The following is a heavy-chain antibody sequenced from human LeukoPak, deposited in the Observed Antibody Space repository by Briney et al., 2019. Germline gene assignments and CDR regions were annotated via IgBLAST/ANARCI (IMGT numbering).Heavy chain of an antibody. V-gene: IGHV6-1*01. D-gene: IGHD2-21*01. CDR2: TYYKSKWYI. CDR1: GDSVSSNSAA. CDR3: ARSPSGVDWFAP. Sequence: KASQTLSLTCAISGDSVSSNSAAWNWIRQSPSRGLEWLGRTYYKSKWYIDSAVTVKSRIIISPDTSKNQFSLQLNSVTPDDTAVYYCARSPSGVDWFAPWGQGTLVTVSS. J-gene: IGHJ5*02.